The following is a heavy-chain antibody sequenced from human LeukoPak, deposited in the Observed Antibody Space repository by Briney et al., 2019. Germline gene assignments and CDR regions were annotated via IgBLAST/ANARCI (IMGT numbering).Heavy chain of an antibody. Sequence: PGGSLRLSCAASGFTFNNYAMTWVRQSPGKGLEWVSGVGPSGARTYYADSVKGRFTVSRDNSKNMVFLQMNSLRAEDTAVYYCARGKFDFDYWGQGTLVTVSS. CDR1: GFTFNNYA. CDR2: VGPSGART. D-gene: IGHD3-16*01. CDR3: ARGKFDFDY. V-gene: IGHV3-23*01. J-gene: IGHJ4*02.